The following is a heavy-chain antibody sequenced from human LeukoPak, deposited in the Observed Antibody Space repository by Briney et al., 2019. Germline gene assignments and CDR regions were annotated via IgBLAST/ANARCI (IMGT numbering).Heavy chain of an antibody. J-gene: IGHJ5*02. CDR2: IYSGGST. V-gene: IGHV3-23*03. D-gene: IGHD3-10*01. CDR1: GFTFSSYA. CDR3: ARDSSYNYGSGSYYGWFDP. Sequence: GGSLRLSCAASGFTFSSYAMSWVRQAPGKGLGWVSVIYSGGSTYYADSVKGRFTISRDNYKNTLYLQMNGLRAEDTAVYYCARDSSYNYGSGSYYGWFDPWGQGTLVTVSS.